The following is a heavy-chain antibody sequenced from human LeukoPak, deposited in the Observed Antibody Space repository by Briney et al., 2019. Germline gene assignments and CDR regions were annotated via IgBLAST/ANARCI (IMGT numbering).Heavy chain of an antibody. D-gene: IGHD3-10*01. CDR1: GYSFTSYW. J-gene: IGHJ6*02. CDR2: IYPGDSDT. V-gene: IGHV5-51*01. CDR3: AKEAKYGSGSHYGMDV. Sequence: GESLKISCKGSGYSFTSYWIGWVRQMPGKGLEWMGIIYPGDSDTRYSPSFQGQVTISADKSISTAYLQWSSLKASDTAMYYCAKEAKYGSGSHYGMDVWGQGTTVTVSS.